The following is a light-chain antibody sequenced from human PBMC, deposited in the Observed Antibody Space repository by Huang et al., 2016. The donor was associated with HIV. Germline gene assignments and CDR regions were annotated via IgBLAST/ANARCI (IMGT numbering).Light chain of an antibody. Sequence: DIQMTQSPFSLSASIGDRVTVTCRASQPISNSLAWYQHKPGQAPKLLLYAASRLKSGVPSMFSGSGSGTTYSLTISSLRPEDFATYHCQQYFTTPPWSFGQGTKLEIK. CDR1: QPISNS. CDR2: AAS. V-gene: IGKV1-NL1*01. CDR3: QQYFTTPPWS. J-gene: IGKJ2*01.